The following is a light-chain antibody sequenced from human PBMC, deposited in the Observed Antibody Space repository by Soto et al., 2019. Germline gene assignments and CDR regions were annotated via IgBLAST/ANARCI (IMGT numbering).Light chain of an antibody. V-gene: IGLV2-14*01. CDR3: SSYTSSSTLV. CDR1: SSDVGGYNY. J-gene: IGLJ1*01. CDR2: EVS. Sequence: QSALTQPASVSGSPGQSITISCTGTSSDVGGYNYVSWYQQHPGKAPKLMLYEVSNRPSGVPNRFSGSKSGNTASLTISGPQAEDAAEYYCSSYTSSSTLVFGTGTKLTVL.